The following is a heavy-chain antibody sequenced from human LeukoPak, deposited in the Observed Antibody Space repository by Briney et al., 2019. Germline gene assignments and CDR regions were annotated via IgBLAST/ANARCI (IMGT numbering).Heavy chain of an antibody. CDR1: GGSFSGYY. V-gene: IGHV4-34*01. J-gene: IGHJ4*02. Sequence: SETLSLTCAVYGGSFSGYYWSWIRQPPGKGLEWSGEINHSGSTNYNPSLKSRVTISVDTSKNQFSLKLRSVTAADTAVYYCARGDYGHCIDYWGQGTLVTVSS. CDR3: ARGDYGHCIDY. D-gene: IGHD4/OR15-4a*01. CDR2: INHSGST.